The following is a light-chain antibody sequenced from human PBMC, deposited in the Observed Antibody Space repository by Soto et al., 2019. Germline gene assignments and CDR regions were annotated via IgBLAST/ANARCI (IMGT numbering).Light chain of an antibody. CDR2: EVS. Sequence: QSALTQPPSASGSPGQSVTISCTGTSSDVGGYNYVSWYQQHPGKAPKFMIYEVSKRPSGVPDRFSGSKSGNTASLTVSGLQADDEADYYCCSYAGSNNPVMFGGGTKVTVL. J-gene: IGLJ3*02. CDR1: SSDVGGYNY. V-gene: IGLV2-8*01. CDR3: CSYAGSNNPVM.